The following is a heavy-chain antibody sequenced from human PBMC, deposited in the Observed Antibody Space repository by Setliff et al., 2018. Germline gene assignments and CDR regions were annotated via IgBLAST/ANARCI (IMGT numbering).Heavy chain of an antibody. CDR2: ISSSSTTI. J-gene: IGHJ4*02. Sequence: PGGSLRLSCAASGFTFSSYWMSWVRQAPGKGLEWLSYISSSSTTIYYADSVKGRFTVSRDNAKNSLYLQMNSLRAEDTAVYYCARGSSSYDYWGQGTLVTVSS. V-gene: IGHV3-48*01. CDR3: ARGSSSYDY. D-gene: IGHD6-6*01. CDR1: GFTFSSYW.